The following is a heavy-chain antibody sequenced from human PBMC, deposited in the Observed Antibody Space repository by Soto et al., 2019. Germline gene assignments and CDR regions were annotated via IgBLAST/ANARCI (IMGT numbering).Heavy chain of an antibody. CDR2: IIPILGIA. Sequence: SVKVSCKASGGTFSSYTISWVRQAPGQGLEWMGRIIPILGIANYAQKFQGRVTITADKSTSTAYMELSSLRSEDTAVYYCARESKYSSGWYFSDYFDYWGQGTLVTVSS. D-gene: IGHD6-19*01. J-gene: IGHJ4*02. V-gene: IGHV1-69*04. CDR1: GGTFSSYT. CDR3: ARESKYSSGWYFSDYFDY.